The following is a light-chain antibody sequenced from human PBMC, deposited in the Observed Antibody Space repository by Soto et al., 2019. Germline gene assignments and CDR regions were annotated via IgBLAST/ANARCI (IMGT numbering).Light chain of an antibody. CDR2: GAS. CDR3: QQYGSSGT. V-gene: IGKV3-20*01. Sequence: EIVMTKSPVTLSMSPGERATLSCRAGESVSSNLAWYQQKPGQAPRLLIYGASNRATGIPDRFSGSGSGTDFTLTISRLEPEDFAVYYCQQYGSSGTFGQRTKV. CDR1: ESVSSN. J-gene: IGKJ1*01.